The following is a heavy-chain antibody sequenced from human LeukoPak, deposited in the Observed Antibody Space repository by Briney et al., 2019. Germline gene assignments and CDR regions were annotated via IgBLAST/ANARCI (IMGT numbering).Heavy chain of an antibody. CDR2: IKQDGSEK. J-gene: IGHJ4*02. CDR1: GFTFSSYW. D-gene: IGHD3-10*01. CDR3: AKDLYYYGSGTIGYFDY. Sequence: PGGSLRLSRAASGFTFSSYWMSWVRQAPGKGLEWVANIKQDGSEKYYVDSVKGRFTISRDNAKNSLYLQMNSLRAEDTAVYYCAKDLYYYGSGTIGYFDYWGQGTLVTVSS. V-gene: IGHV3-7*01.